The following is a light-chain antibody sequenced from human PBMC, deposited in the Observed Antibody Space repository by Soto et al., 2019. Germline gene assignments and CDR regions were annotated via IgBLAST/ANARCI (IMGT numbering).Light chain of an antibody. CDR1: QSVSSSY. V-gene: IGKV3-20*01. J-gene: IGKJ2*01. Sequence: EIVLTQSPGTLSLSPGERATLSCRASQSVSSSYLAWYQQKPGQAPRLLIYGASSSATGIPDRFSGSGSGTDFALTISTLEPEDVAVYYCQQYDSSPFTFGQGTKLEIK. CDR2: GAS. CDR3: QQYDSSPFT.